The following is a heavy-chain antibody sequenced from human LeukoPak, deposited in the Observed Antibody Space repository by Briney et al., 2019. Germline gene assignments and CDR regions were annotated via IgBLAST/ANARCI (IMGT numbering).Heavy chain of an antibody. V-gene: IGHV3-48*01. J-gene: IGHJ4*02. CDR3: ARMYTGTYIGY. CDR2: ISSSSSTI. D-gene: IGHD1-26*01. CDR1: GFTFSSYS. Sequence: GGSLRLSCAASGFTFSSYSMNWVRQAPGKGLEWVSYISSSSSTIYYADSVKGRFTISRDNAKNSLYLQMNSLRAEDTAVYYCARMYTGTYIGYWGQGTVVTVSS.